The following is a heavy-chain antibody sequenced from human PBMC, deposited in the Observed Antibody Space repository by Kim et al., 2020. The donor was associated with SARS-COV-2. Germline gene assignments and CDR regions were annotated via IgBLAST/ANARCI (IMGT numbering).Heavy chain of an antibody. CDR3: TTGIMIADY. V-gene: IGHV3-15*01. CDR2: GNT. J-gene: IGHJ4*02. D-gene: IGHD3-16*01. Sequence: GNTDYAAPRKGRFTQPRDNSKNTLYLQMNSLKTEDTAVYYCTTGIMIADYWGQGTLVTVSS.